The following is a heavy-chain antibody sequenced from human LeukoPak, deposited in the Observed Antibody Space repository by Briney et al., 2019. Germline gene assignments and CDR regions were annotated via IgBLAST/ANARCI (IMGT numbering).Heavy chain of an antibody. Sequence: GGSLRLSCAASGFTFSNAWMNWVRQAPGKGLEWVGRIHSKTDGGTTDYAAPVKGRFTISRDDSESTLYLQMNSLRAEDTAVYYCAKCELEWPRLLDYWGQGTLVTVSS. CDR2: IHSKTDGGTT. V-gene: IGHV3-15*01. J-gene: IGHJ4*02. CDR3: AKCELEWPRLLDY. D-gene: IGHD5-12*01. CDR1: GFTFSNAW.